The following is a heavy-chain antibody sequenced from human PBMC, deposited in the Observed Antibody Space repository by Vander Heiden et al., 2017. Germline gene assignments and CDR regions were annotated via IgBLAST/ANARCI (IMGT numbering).Heavy chain of an antibody. J-gene: IGHJ4*02. CDR1: GDSMRRSDYY. Sequence: QLQLLESGPGLVKPSETLSLTCTVSGDSMRRSDYYRAWLRPSPGKGLEWIASVYYSVNTFYNPSLKSRATISADTSKNKFSLSLKSVTAADTAVYYCASQRYDAEIFYLMYFDYWGQGSLVSVSS. CDR3: ASQRYDAEIFYLMYFDY. D-gene: IGHD3-16*01. CDR2: VYYSVNT. V-gene: IGHV4-39*01.